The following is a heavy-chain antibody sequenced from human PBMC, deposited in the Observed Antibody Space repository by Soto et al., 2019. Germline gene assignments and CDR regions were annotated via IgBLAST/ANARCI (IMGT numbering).Heavy chain of an antibody. Sequence: SETLSLTCTVSGGSISSGDYYWSWIRQPPGKGLEWIGYIYYSGSTYYNPSLKSRVTISVDTSKNQFSLKLSSVTAADTAVYYCARASDYYDSSGYPNRGAFDIWGQGKMVTVSS. CDR1: GGSISSGDYY. CDR3: ARASDYYDSSGYPNRGAFDI. V-gene: IGHV4-30-4*01. D-gene: IGHD3-22*01. CDR2: IYYSGST. J-gene: IGHJ3*02.